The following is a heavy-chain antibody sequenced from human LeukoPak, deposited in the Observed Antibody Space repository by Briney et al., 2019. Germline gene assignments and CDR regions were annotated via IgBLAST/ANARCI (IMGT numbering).Heavy chain of an antibody. Sequence: KPGGSLRLSCAASGFTFTDYYMSWIRQAPGKGLGWGSFIGTRVSTRYYAEAAKGPFPISRDKAENSLYLQMNSLRAEDTAVYYCARATNWGFPLHMDVWGKGNTVTVSS. CDR3: ARATNWGFPLHMDV. CDR2: IGTRVSTR. CDR1: GFTFTDYY. J-gene: IGHJ6*03. D-gene: IGHD7-27*01. V-gene: IGHV3-11*01.